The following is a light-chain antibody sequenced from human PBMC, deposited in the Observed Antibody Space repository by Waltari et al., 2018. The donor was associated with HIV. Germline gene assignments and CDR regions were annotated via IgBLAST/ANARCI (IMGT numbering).Light chain of an antibody. Sequence: QSALTQPASVSGSPGQSITISCTGTSSDDGGYNFVSRYQQHPGKAPKLIIYDVRTRPSAVSIRFSASKSGTPASLTIAGLQAEAESDYYFSSYTTSSTLVFGGGTKLTVL. CDR1: SSDDGGYNF. V-gene: IGLV2-14*01. J-gene: IGLJ3*02. CDR3: SSYTTSSTLV. CDR2: DVR.